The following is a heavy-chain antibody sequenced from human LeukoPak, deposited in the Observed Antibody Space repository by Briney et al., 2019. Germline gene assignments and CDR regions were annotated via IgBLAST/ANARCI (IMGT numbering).Heavy chain of an antibody. CDR1: RFTFISYA. CDR2: IDYDGSTI. Sequence: QSGGSLRLSCAASRFTFISYAMSWVRQAPGKGLVWVSRIDYDGSTITYADSVEGRFTISRDNTKSTLYLQMNHLRAEDTATYYCARAERSIGAVGGQGTLVTVSS. J-gene: IGHJ4*02. V-gene: IGHV3-74*03. CDR3: ARAERSIGAV. D-gene: IGHD6-13*01.